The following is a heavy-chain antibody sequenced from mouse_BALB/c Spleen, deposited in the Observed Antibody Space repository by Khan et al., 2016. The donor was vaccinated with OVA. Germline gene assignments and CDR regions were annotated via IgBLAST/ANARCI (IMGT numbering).Heavy chain of an antibody. J-gene: IGHJ3*01. CDR1: GFTFSEYY. CDR3: ATGDNSYFAY. V-gene: IGHV5-4*02. D-gene: IGHD2-12*01. Sequence: EVKLVESGGVLVKAGGSLKLSCAASGFTFSEYYMYWVRQTPEKRLEWVATISDGGRDTYYSDSVKGRFTISRDNAKNNLYLQMSSPKSEDTALYYCATGDNSYFAYWGQGTLVTVSA. CDR2: ISDGGRDT.